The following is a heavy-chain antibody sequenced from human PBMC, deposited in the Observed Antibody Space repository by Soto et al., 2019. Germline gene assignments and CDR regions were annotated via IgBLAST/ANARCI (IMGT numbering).Heavy chain of an antibody. CDR2: IIPIFGTA. Sequence: QVQPVQSGAEVKTPGSSVKVSCKPSGGTLSSHAISWVRQAPGQGIEWMGGIIPIFGTANYARKFQGRFTITADKCTSAAYMELSSLGSEDTAVYYCARDRGGYDSSCYFYSAWLGDVWGEGTTVTVSS. CDR1: GGTLSSHA. V-gene: IGHV1-69*06. J-gene: IGHJ6*04. CDR3: ARDRGGYDSSCYFYSAWLGDV. D-gene: IGHD3-22*01.